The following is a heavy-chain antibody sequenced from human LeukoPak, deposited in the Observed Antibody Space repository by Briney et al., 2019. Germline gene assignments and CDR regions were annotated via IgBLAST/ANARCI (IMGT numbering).Heavy chain of an antibody. V-gene: IGHV4-38-2*01. CDR3: ARTGEKNYFDY. D-gene: IGHD7-27*01. Sequence: SETLSLTCAVSGYSISSGYYWGWIRQPPGKGLEWVGSIYHSGSTYYNPSLKSRVTISVDTSKNQFSLKLSSVTAADTAVYYCARTGEKNYFDYWGQGTLVTVSS. CDR2: IYHSGST. CDR1: GYSISSGYY. J-gene: IGHJ4*02.